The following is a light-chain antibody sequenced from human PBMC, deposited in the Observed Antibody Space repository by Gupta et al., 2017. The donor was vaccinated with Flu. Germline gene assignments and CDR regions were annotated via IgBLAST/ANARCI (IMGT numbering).Light chain of an antibody. J-gene: IGKJ5*01. V-gene: IGKV1-8*01. CDR1: QGISSY. CDR3: QQYYSYLPT. Sequence: AIRMTQSPSSFSASTGDRVTITCRASQGISSYLAWYQQKPGKAPKLLIYAASTLQSGVPSRFSGSGSGTDFTLTISCLQSEDFATYYCQQYYSYLPTFGQGTRLESK. CDR2: AAS.